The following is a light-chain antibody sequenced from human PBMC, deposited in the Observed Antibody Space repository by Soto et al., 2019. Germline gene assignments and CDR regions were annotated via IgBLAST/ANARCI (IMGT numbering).Light chain of an antibody. J-gene: IGKJ1*01. V-gene: IGKV3-20*01. CDR1: QSVDSAF. Sequence: EIVLTQSPGSLSLSLGERATLSCRASQSVDSAFFAWYQQKPGQPPRLLMYGASRRATGIPDRFSGSGSGTDFTLMISRLEPEDFVVYYCQQYASSLTFGQGTKVEI. CDR2: GAS. CDR3: QQYASSLT.